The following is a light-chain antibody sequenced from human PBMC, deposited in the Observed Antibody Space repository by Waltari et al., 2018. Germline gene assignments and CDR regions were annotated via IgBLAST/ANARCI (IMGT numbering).Light chain of an antibody. J-gene: IGLJ1*01. CDR2: GVS. CDR3: SSYTSSSTYV. CDR1: SSDVGGYNY. V-gene: IGLV2-14*01. Sequence: HSVLTQPASVSGSPGQSITISCTGTSSDVGGYNYVSWYQQYPGKAPKLIIYGVSKWPYGVSHRFSGYRSGGTASLAISGLQAEDEADYYCSSYTSSSTYVFGTGTKVTVL.